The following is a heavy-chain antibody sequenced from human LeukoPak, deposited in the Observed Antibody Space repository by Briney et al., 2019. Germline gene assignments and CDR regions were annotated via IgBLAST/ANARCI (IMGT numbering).Heavy chain of an antibody. D-gene: IGHD2-2*01. CDR3: ARLNYCSSTSCHGGRGWFDP. V-gene: IGHV5-51*01. J-gene: IGHJ5*02. Sequence: GESLKISCKASGYSFTSYWIGWVRQMPGKGLEWMGIIYPGDSDTRYSPSFQGQVTISADKSISTAYLQWSSLKASDTAMYYCARLNYCSSTSCHGGRGWFDPWGQGTLVTVSS. CDR1: GYSFTSYW. CDR2: IYPGDSDT.